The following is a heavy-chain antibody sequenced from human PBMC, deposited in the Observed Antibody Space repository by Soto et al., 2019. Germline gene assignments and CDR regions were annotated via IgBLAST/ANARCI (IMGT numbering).Heavy chain of an antibody. CDR3: ARHVAYDYVWGPPRRAGMDV. V-gene: IGHV1-46*01. Sequence: GASVKVPCKASGYTFTSYYMHWVRQAPGQGLEWMGIINPSGGSTSYAQKFQGRVTMTTDTSTSTAYMELRSLRSDDTAVYYCARHVAYDYVWGPPRRAGMDVWGQGTTVSVSS. J-gene: IGHJ6*02. CDR2: INPSGGST. CDR1: GYTFTSYY. D-gene: IGHD3-16*01.